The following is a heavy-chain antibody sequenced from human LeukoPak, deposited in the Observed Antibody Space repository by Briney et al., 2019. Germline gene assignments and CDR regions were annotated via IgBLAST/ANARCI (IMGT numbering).Heavy chain of an antibody. CDR2: IYPGDSDA. Sequence: GESLKISCKGSGYSFTNYWIGWVRQMPGKGLEWMGIIYPGDSDARYSPSFQGQVTISADKPISTAYLEWSSLKASDTAMYYCARAPCTSSSCRGAFDFWGQGTLVTVSS. J-gene: IGHJ4*02. V-gene: IGHV5-51*04. CDR3: ARAPCTSSSCRGAFDF. CDR1: GYSFTNYW. D-gene: IGHD2-2*01.